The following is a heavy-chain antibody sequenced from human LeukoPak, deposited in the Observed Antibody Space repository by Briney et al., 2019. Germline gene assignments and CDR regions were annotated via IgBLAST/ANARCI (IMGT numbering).Heavy chain of an antibody. V-gene: IGHV3-33*01. J-gene: IGHJ6*02. D-gene: IGHD2-15*01. CDR1: GFTFNTYG. CDR3: ARVGCTGGSCLAYNYYAMDV. CDR2: IWYDGSDK. Sequence: PGGSLRLSCAASGFTFNTYGMYWVRQAPGKGLEWVAIIWYDGSDKYYAESVKGRFTISRDNSKNTMYLQVNSLRAEDTAVYYCARVGCTGGSCLAYNYYAMDVWGQGTTVTVSS.